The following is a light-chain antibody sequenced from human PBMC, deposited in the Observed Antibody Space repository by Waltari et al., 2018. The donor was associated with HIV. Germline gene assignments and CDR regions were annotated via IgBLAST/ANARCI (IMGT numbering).Light chain of an antibody. J-gene: IGLJ1*01. CDR3: SSYTSSSTLYV. V-gene: IGLV2-14*03. CDR1: SSDVGGENH. CDR2: DVS. Sequence: QSALTQPASVSGAAGQAITISCTGTSSDVGGENHVSWYQPHPGKAPKRRMYDVSNRPSGFSNRYAVSKTGNTGSRTLSGLQAEVEADYYCSSYTSSSTLYVVGTGTKVTVL.